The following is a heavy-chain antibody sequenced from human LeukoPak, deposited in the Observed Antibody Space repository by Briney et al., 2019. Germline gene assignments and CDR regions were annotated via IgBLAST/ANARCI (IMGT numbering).Heavy chain of an antibody. V-gene: IGHV4-61*02. CDR1: GGSISSSSYY. Sequence: SETLSLTCTVSGGSISSSSYYWSWIRQPAGKGLEWIGRIYTSGSTNYNPSLKSRVTMSVDTSKSQFSLKLSSVTAADTAVYYCAREGGSYYYFDCWGQGTLVTVSS. D-gene: IGHD1-26*01. J-gene: IGHJ4*02. CDR2: IYTSGST. CDR3: AREGGSYYYFDC.